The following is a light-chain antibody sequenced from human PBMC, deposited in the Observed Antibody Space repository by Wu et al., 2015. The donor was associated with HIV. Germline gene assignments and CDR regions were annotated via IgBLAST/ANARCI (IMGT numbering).Light chain of an antibody. CDR2: GAS. V-gene: IGKV3-15*01. Sequence: EIVMTQSPATLSVSPGERVTLSCRASQSVSSTSAWYQQKPGQAPRLLIYGASTRATGIPARFSGSRSGTEFTLTISSLQSEDFAIYYCQQRFNWPLIFGQGTRLEIK. CDR3: QQRFNWPLI. CDR1: QSVSST. J-gene: IGKJ5*01.